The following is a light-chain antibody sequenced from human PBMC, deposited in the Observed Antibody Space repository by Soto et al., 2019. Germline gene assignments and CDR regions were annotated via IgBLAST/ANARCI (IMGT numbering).Light chain of an antibody. CDR3: ATWDDSLNARGV. CDR2: NIN. Sequence: QSVLTQPPSASGTPGQRVTISCSGSRSNIGNNAVTWYQQFPGTAPKLLIYNINQRPSGVPDRFSGSKSGTSASLAISGLQSEDEADYHCATWDDSLNARGVFGGGTKLTVL. CDR1: RSNIGNNA. V-gene: IGLV1-44*01. J-gene: IGLJ3*02.